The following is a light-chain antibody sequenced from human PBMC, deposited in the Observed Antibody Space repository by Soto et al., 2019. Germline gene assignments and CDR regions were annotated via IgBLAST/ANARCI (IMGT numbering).Light chain of an antibody. CDR3: TSYAGSNNVV. Sequence: QSALTQPRSVSGPPGQSVSISCSGTSSDVGTYNYVSWYQQHPGKAPKLMIYDVSKRPSGVPDCFSGSKSGNTASLTISGLQAEDEADYYCTSYAGSNNVVFGGGTKVTVL. CDR1: SSDVGTYNY. CDR2: DVS. J-gene: IGLJ2*01. V-gene: IGLV2-11*01.